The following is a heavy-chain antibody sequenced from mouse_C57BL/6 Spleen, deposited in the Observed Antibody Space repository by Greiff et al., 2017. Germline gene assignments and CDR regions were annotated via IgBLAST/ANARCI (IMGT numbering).Heavy chain of an antibody. V-gene: IGHV14-2*01. Sequence: EVQLQQSGAELVKPGASVKLSCTASGFNIKDYYMHWVKQRPEQGLEWIGRIDPEDGETKYATKFQGKATITADTSSNTAYLQVSSLTSEDTAVYYGARECLCFGSGSYCAMDYWGQGTSVTVSS. CDR2: IDPEDGET. CDR3: ARECLCFGSGSYCAMDY. D-gene: IGHD1-1*01. J-gene: IGHJ4*01. CDR1: GFNIKDYY.